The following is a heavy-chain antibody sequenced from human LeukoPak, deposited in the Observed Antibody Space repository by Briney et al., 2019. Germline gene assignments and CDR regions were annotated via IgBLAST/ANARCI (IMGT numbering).Heavy chain of an antibody. J-gene: IGHJ4*02. CDR3: ARVSSPHDTMVRGVIITTYYFDY. CDR2: ISAYNGNT. Sequence: GASVKVSCKASGYTFTSYGISWVRQAPGQGLEWMGWISAYNGNTNYAQKLQGRVTMTTDTSTSTAYMELRSLRSDDTAVYYCARVSSPHDTMVRGVIITTYYFDYWGQGTLVTVSS. CDR1: GYTFTSYG. V-gene: IGHV1-18*01. D-gene: IGHD3-10*01.